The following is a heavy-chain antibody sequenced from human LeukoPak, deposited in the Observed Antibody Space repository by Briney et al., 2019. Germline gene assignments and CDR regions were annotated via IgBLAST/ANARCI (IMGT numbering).Heavy chain of an antibody. V-gene: IGHV4-59*08. CDR3: ARIGQQQQLVRRPWYFDL. CDR1: GGSISSYY. D-gene: IGHD6-13*01. CDR2: IYYSGST. J-gene: IGHJ2*01. Sequence: SETLSLTCTVSGGSISSYYWSWIRQPPGKGLEWIGYIYYSGSTSYNPSLKSRVTISVDTSKNQFSLKLSSVTAADTAVYYCARIGQQQQLVRRPWYFDLWGRGTLVTVSS.